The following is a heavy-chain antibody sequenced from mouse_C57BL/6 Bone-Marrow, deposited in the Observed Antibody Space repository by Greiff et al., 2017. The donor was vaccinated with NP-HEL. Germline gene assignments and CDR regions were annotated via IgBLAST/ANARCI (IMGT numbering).Heavy chain of an antibody. CDR1: GFSFNTYA. Sequence: EVNVVESGGGLVQPKGSLKLSCAASGFSFNTYAMNWVRQAPGKGLEWVARIRSKSNNYATYYADSVKDRFTISRDDSESMLYLQMNNLKTEDTAMYYCVRGTTVVSYYAMDYWGQGTSVTVSS. CDR2: IRSKSNNYAT. J-gene: IGHJ4*01. D-gene: IGHD1-1*01. CDR3: VRGTTVVSYYAMDY. V-gene: IGHV10-1*01.